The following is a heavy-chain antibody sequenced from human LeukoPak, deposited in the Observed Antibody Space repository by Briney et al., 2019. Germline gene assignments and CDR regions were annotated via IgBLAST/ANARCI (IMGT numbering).Heavy chain of an antibody. CDR1: GFSLSTSGVG. D-gene: IGHD2-15*01. V-gene: IGHV2-5*02. CDR3: AHRRPRSSPELRYFDY. J-gene: IGHJ4*02. CDR2: IYWDDDK. Sequence: SGPTLVKPTQTLTLTCTFSGFSLSTSGVGVGWIRQPPRKALERLPLIYWDDDKRYSPSLKSRLTITKDTSKNQVVLTMTNMDPVDTATYYCAHRRPRSSPELRYFDYWGQGTLVTVSS.